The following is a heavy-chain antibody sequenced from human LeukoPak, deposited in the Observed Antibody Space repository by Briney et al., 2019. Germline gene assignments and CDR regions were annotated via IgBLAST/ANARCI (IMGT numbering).Heavy chain of an antibody. Sequence: ASVKVSCKASGYTFTCYGISWVRRAPGQGLEWMGWISAYNGNTNYAQKLQGRVTMTTDTSTSTAYMELRSLRSDDTAVYYCARGPVGYCSGGSCTRYFDYWGQATLVTVSS. CDR1: GYTFTCYG. D-gene: IGHD2-15*01. CDR3: ARGPVGYCSGGSCTRYFDY. J-gene: IGHJ4*02. CDR2: ISAYNGNT. V-gene: IGHV1-18*04.